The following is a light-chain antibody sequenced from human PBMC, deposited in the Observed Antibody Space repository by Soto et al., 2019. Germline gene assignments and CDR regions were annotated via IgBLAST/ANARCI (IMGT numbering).Light chain of an antibody. CDR3: QQYHSFSFT. CDR2: DVF. Sequence: DIQMTQSPSSLSASVGDRVTITCRASQSITYWLAWYQQKPGRAPKLLIYDVFNLQSGVPSRFSGSGSGTEFPLTISSLQPDDSATYYCQQYHSFSFTFGQGTKLESK. V-gene: IGKV1-5*01. J-gene: IGKJ2*01. CDR1: QSITYW.